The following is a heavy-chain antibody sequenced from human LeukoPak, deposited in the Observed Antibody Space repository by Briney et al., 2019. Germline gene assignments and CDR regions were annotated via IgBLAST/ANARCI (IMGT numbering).Heavy chain of an antibody. CDR3: ARDPDIVATDWYFDL. CDR1: GFTFSSYS. V-gene: IGHV3-21*01. D-gene: IGHD5-12*01. CDR2: ISSSSSYI. J-gene: IGHJ2*01. Sequence: GGSLRLSCAASGFTFSSYSMNWVRQAPGKGLEWVSSISSSSSYIYYADSVKGRFTISRDNAKNSLYLQMNSLRAEDTAVYYCARDPDIVATDWYFDLWGRGTLVTVSS.